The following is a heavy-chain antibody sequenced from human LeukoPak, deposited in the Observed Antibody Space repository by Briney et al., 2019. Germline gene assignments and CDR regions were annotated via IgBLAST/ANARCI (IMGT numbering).Heavy chain of an antibody. V-gene: IGHV4-39*01. J-gene: IGHJ4*02. CDR1: GGSISSSSYY. CDR2: IYYSGST. CDR3: ARLHCSGGSCSPFDY. D-gene: IGHD2-15*01. Sequence: SETLSLTCTVSGGSISSSSYYWGWFRQPPGKGLEWIGSIYYSGSTYYNPSLKSRVTISVDTSKNQFSLKLSSVTAADTAVYYCARLHCSGGSCSPFDYWGQGTLVTVSS.